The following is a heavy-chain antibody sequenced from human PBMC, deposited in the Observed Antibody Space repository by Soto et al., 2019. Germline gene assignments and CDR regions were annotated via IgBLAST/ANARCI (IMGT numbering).Heavy chain of an antibody. J-gene: IGHJ4*02. CDR3: ANGCGGTCYSRIHY. CDR2: ISDSGGST. Sequence: EVQLLESGGGLVQPGGSLRLSCAASGFTFSSYAMSWVRQAPGKGLEWVSGISDSGGSTYYADSVKARFTIFGDNSKNTLYMQMNSLRAEDPAVSSCANGCGGTCYSRIHYWGQGTLVPVSS. D-gene: IGHD2-15*01. CDR1: GFTFSSYA. V-gene: IGHV3-23*01.